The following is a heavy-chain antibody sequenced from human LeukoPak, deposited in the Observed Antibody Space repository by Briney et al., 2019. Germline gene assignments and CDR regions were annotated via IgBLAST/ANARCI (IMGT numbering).Heavy chain of an antibody. CDR1: GGSIISSDYH. CDR3: ATYGPLTGDDY. D-gene: IGHD7-27*01. J-gene: IGHJ4*02. Sequence: PSETLSLTCTVSGGSIISSDYHWGWVRQAPGKGLEWVSVIYRGGSTYYADSVKGRFSISRDNSKNMLYLQMNSLRAEDTAVYYCATYGPLTGDDYWGQGTLVTVSS. CDR2: IYRGGST. V-gene: IGHV3-53*01.